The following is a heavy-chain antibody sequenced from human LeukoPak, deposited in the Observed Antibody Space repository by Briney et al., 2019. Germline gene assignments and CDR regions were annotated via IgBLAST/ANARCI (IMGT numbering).Heavy chain of an antibody. J-gene: IGHJ6*02. V-gene: IGHV3-21*01. CDR2: ISSSSSYI. CDR3: ARDIVVVPAAMLGNYYYGMDV. D-gene: IGHD2-2*01. CDR1: GFTFSSYS. Sequence: PGGSLRPSCAASGFTFSSYSMNWVRQAPGKGLEWVSSISSSSSYIYYADSVKGRFTISRDNAKNSLYLQMNSLRAEDTAVYYCARDIVVVPAAMLGNYYYGMDVWGQGTTVTVSS.